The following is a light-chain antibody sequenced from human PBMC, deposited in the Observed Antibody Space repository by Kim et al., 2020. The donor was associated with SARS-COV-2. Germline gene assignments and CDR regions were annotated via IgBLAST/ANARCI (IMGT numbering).Light chain of an antibody. CDR1: SGYSNYK. V-gene: IGLV9-49*01. CDR2: VGTGGIVG. J-gene: IGLJ3*02. Sequence: ELTQPPSASASLGASVTLTCTLSSGYSNYKVDWYQQRPGKDPRFVMRVGTGGIVGSKGDGIPDRFSVLGSGLNRYLTIKNIQEEDESDYHCGADHGSGSNFAWVFGGGTQLTVL. CDR3: GADHGSGSNFAWV.